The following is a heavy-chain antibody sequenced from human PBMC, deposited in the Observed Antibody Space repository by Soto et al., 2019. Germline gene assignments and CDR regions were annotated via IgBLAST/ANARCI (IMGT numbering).Heavy chain of an antibody. CDR3: ARLGMGFYYYYGMDV. J-gene: IGHJ6*02. Sequence: GASVKVSCKASGYTFTSYGISWVRQAPGQGLEWMGRISAYNGNTNYAQKLQGRVTMTTDTSTSTAYMELRSLRSDDTAVYYCARLGMGFYYYYGMDVWGQGTTVTVSS. CDR2: ISAYNGNT. V-gene: IGHV1-18*01. D-gene: IGHD1-26*01. CDR1: GYTFTSYG.